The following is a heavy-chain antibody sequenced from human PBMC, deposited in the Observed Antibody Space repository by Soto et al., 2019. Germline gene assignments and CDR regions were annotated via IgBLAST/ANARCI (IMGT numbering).Heavy chain of an antibody. Sequence: EVQLVESGGGLVKPGGSLRLSCAASRFTFSNASMSWVRQAPGKGLEWVGRIKSKTDGGTTDYAAPVKGRFSISRDDSKNTLFLQMDSLKTEDTAVNYCTTDNCSGGRCTGWDVWVKGTTVTVSS. V-gene: IGHV3-15*01. CDR2: IKSKTDGGTT. J-gene: IGHJ6*04. D-gene: IGHD2-15*01. CDR1: RFTFSNAS. CDR3: TTDNCSGGRCTGWDV.